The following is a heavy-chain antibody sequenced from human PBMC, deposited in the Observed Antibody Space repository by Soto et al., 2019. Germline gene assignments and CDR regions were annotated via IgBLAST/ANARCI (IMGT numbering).Heavy chain of an antibody. Sequence: QVQLVQSGAEVKKPGASVKVSCKASGYTFTSYGISWVRQAPGQGLEWMGWISAYNGNTNYAQKLQGRVTMTTDTSTSTAYRELRGLRSDDTAVYYCARPVGVGARGSYGMDVWGQGTTVTVSS. CDR1: GYTFTSYG. J-gene: IGHJ6*02. V-gene: IGHV1-18*01. CDR3: ARPVGVGARGSYGMDV. CDR2: ISAYNGNT. D-gene: IGHD3-10*01.